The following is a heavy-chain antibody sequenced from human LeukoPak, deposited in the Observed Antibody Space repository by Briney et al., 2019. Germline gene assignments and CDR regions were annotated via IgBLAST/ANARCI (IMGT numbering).Heavy chain of an antibody. Sequence: GGSLRLSCAASGFTFSRYAMHWVRQAPGQGLEWVAVISYDGSNKYYADSVKGRFTISRDNSKNTLYLQMNSLRAEDTAVYYCARGGYYYDSSGYYRPGDYWGQGTLVTVSS. J-gene: IGHJ4*02. V-gene: IGHV3-30-3*01. D-gene: IGHD3-22*01. CDR3: ARGGYYYDSSGYYRPGDY. CDR1: GFTFSRYA. CDR2: ISYDGSNK.